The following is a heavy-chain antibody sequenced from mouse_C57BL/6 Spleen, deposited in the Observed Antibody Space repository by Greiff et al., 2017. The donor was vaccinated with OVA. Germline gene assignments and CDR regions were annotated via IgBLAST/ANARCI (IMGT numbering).Heavy chain of an antibody. CDR3: ARSCITTVEAMDY. CDR2: IDPSDSYT. Sequence: QVQLQQPGAELVMPGASVKLSCKASGYTFTSYWMHWVKQRPGQGLEWIGEIDPSDSYTNYNQKFKGKSTLTVDKSSTTAYMQLSSLTSEDSAVYYCARSCITTVEAMDYWGQGTSVTVSS. J-gene: IGHJ4*01. CDR1: GYTFTSYW. D-gene: IGHD1-1*01. V-gene: IGHV1-69*01.